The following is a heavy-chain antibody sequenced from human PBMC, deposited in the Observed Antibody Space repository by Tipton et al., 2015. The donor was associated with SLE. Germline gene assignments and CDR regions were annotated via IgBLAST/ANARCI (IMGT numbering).Heavy chain of an antibody. CDR3: VKVGGRTTVVTLDLLDY. CDR1: GFTFSSYA. V-gene: IGHV3-64D*06. J-gene: IGHJ4*02. Sequence: GSLRLSCSASGFTFSSYAMHWVRQAPGKGLEYVSAISGNGGSTYYADSVKGRFTISRDNSKNTLYLQMSSLRAEDTAVYYCVKVGGRTTVVTLDLLDYWGQGTLVTVSS. CDR2: ISGNGGST. D-gene: IGHD4-23*01.